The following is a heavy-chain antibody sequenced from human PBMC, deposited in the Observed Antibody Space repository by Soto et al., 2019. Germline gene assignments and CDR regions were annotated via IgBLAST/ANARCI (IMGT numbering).Heavy chain of an antibody. Sequence: GGSLRLSCAASGFTFSSYGMHWVRQAPGKGLEWVAVISYDGSNKYYADSVKGRFTISRDNSKNTLYLQMNSLRAEDTAVYYCAGEQDTAMFGYYYGMDVWGQGTTVTVSS. CDR3: AGEQDTAMFGYYYGMDV. V-gene: IGHV3-30*03. CDR2: ISYDGSNK. D-gene: IGHD5-18*01. CDR1: GFTFSSYG. J-gene: IGHJ6*02.